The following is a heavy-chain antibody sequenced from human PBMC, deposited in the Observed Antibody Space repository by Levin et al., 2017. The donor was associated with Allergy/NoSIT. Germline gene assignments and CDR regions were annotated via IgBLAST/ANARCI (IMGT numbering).Heavy chain of an antibody. CDR3: AKGTAAGTWWYFDL. V-gene: IGHV3-23*01. J-gene: IGHJ2*01. Sequence: RTGGSLRLSCAASGFTFSSYAMTWVRQAPGKGLEWVSTISGSGGSTYYADSVKGRFTISRDNSKNTLYVQMNSLRAEDTAVYYCAKGTAAGTWWYFDLWGRGTLVTVSS. CDR1: GFTFSSYA. CDR2: ISGSGGST. D-gene: IGHD6-13*01.